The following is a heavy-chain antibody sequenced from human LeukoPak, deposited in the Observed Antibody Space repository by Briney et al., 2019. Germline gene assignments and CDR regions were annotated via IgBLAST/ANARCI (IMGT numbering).Heavy chain of an antibody. J-gene: IGHJ4*02. CDR3: ATVVGATPYYFDY. V-gene: IGHV1-46*01. Sequence: ASVKVSCKASGYTFTAYYIHWVRQPPGQGGEGVGIINPSGGSTTYAQKFQGRVTMTEATSTDTAYMELSSLRSEDTAVYYCATVVGATPYYFDYWGQGTLVTVSS. D-gene: IGHD1-26*01. CDR2: INPSGGST. CDR1: GYTFTAYY.